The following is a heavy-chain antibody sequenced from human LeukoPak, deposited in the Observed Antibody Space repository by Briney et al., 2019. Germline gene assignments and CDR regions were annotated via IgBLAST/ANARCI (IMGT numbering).Heavy chain of an antibody. CDR2: IWYDGSNK. CDR1: GFTFSSYG. Sequence: PGRSLRLSCAASGFTFSSYGMHWVRQAPGKGLEWVAVIWYDGSNKYYAGSVKGRFTISRDNSKNTLYLQMNSLRAEDTAVYYCARAGLGYYGSGSQTSRYYSDYWGQGTLVTVSS. J-gene: IGHJ4*02. V-gene: IGHV3-33*01. D-gene: IGHD3-10*01. CDR3: ARAGLGYYGSGSQTSRYYSDY.